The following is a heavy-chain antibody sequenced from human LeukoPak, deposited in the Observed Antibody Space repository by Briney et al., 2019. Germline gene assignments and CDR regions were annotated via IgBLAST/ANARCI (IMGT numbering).Heavy chain of an antibody. CDR1: GFSVSGYW. D-gene: IGHD6-13*01. J-gene: IGHJ4*02. CDR2: VKQDGSEK. V-gene: IGHV3-7*01. CDR3: AREWQGGIAAAGTRIEGDY. Sequence: GGSLRLSCAVSGFSVSGYWMTWVRQAPGKGLEGVANVKQDGSEKNYVDSVKGRFTISRDNAENSLFLQMNSLRVEDTAVYYCAREWQGGIAAAGTRIEGDYWGQGTLVAVSS.